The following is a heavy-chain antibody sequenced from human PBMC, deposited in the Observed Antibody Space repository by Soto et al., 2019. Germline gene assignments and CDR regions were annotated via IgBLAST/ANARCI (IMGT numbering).Heavy chain of an antibody. V-gene: IGHV3-15*07. CDR1: GFTFSNAW. CDR3: TTDRFQWVALRGGSYFFKEYYFDY. D-gene: IGHD1-26*01. J-gene: IGHJ4*02. Sequence: EVQLVESGGGLVKPGGSLRLSCAASGFTFSNAWMNWVRQAPGKGLEWVGRIKSKTDGGTTDYAAPVKGRFTISRDDSKNTLYLQMNSLKTEDTAVYYCTTDRFQWVALRGGSYFFKEYYFDYWGQGTLVTVSS. CDR2: IKSKTDGGTT.